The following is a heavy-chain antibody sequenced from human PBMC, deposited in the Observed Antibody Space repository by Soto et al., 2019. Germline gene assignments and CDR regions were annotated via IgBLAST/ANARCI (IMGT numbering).Heavy chain of an antibody. D-gene: IGHD2-21*01. CDR1: GYTFTTFD. J-gene: IGHJ4*02. Sequence: QVQLVQSGAEVKKPGASVKVSCRAFGYTFTTFDINWVRQATGQGLEWVGWMNPKSGYTGFAQKFQGRVSMTRDTSISTAYMELSSLRSEDTAVYYCVRVFGSIDYWGQGTLVTVSS. CDR3: VRVFGSIDY. CDR2: MNPKSGYT. V-gene: IGHV1-8*01.